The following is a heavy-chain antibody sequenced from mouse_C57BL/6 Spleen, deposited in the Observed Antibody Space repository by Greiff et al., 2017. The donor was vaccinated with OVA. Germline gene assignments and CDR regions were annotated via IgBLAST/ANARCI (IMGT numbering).Heavy chain of an antibody. CDR1: GYTFTSYW. CDR3: AREGEYGNYEAWFAY. V-gene: IGHV1-7*01. D-gene: IGHD2-1*01. Sequence: VQLQQSGAELAKPGASVKLSCKASGYTFTSYWMHWVKQRPGQGLEWIGYINPSSGYTKYNQKFKGKATLTTDKSANTSYMQLSSLTYEDSAVYYCAREGEYGNYEAWFAYWGQGTLVTVSA. CDR2: INPSSGYT. J-gene: IGHJ3*01.